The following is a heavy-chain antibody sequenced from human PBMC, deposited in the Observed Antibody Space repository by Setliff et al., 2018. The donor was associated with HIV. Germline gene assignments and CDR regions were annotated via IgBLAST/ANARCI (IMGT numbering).Heavy chain of an antibody. J-gene: IGHJ6*03. D-gene: IGHD3-22*01. V-gene: IGHV4-39*01. CDR2: LFHTGAS. CDR1: GDSLAGSRYS. Sequence: SETLSLTCTVSGDSLAGSRYSWGWVRQSPGQGLEWLGNLFHTGASYFNPSLKSLLTMSVDTSKNQFSLSLISMTAAVSGIYYCARLGDNSDWRSNYFFYYMDVWGKGTTVT. CDR3: ARLGDNSDWRSNYFFYYMDV.